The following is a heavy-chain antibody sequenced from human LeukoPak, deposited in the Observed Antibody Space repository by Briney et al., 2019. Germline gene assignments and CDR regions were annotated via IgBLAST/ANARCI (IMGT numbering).Heavy chain of an antibody. CDR2: IIPILGIA. CDR1: GGTFSSYA. CDR3: ARDYGSGSYSY. D-gene: IGHD3-10*01. Sequence: SVKVSCKASGGTFSSYAISWVRQAPGQGLEWMGRIIPILGIANYAQKFQARVTITADKSTSTAYMELSSLRSEDTAVYYCARDYGSGSYSYWGQGTLVTVSS. V-gene: IGHV1-69*04. J-gene: IGHJ4*02.